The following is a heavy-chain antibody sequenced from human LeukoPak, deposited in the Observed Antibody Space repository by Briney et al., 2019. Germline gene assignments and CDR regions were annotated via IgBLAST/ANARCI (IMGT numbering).Heavy chain of an antibody. Sequence: PSETLSLTCTVSGGSISSRDYYWSWIRQPPGKGLEWIGYIYYSGSTYYNPSLKSRVTISVDTSKNQFSLKLSSVTAADTAVYYCAREGTTDDAFDIWGQGTMVTVSS. D-gene: IGHD2/OR15-2a*01. J-gene: IGHJ3*02. CDR1: GGSISSRDYY. CDR2: IYYSGST. V-gene: IGHV4-30-4*08. CDR3: AREGTTDDAFDI.